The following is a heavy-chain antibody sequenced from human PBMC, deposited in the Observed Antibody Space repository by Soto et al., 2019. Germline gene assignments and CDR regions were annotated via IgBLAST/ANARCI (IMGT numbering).Heavy chain of an antibody. CDR3: AKGLGLQPGYYYYYGMDV. Sequence: GGSLRLSCAASGFTFSSYAMSWVRQAPGKGLEWVSAISGSGGSTYYADSVKGRFTISRDNSKNTLYRQMNSLRAEDTAVYYCAKGLGLQPGYYYYYGMDVWGQGTTGTVSS. V-gene: IGHV3-23*01. CDR2: ISGSGGST. J-gene: IGHJ6*02. CDR1: GFTFSSYA. D-gene: IGHD2-15*01.